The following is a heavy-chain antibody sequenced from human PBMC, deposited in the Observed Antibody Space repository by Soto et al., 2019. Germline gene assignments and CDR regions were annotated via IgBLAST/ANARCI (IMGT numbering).Heavy chain of an antibody. V-gene: IGHV1-18*01. CDR2: ISGYNANT. Sequence: QVQLVQSGAEVKKPGASVKVSCKASGYSFTRYGISWVRQAPGQGLEWMGWISGYNANTNYPENLPGRVTMTTDTATSTAYMVVRNLISDDTAVYYCARMGDVPYFYYGLDVWGQGTTVTVSS. J-gene: IGHJ6*02. CDR3: ARMGDVPYFYYGLDV. D-gene: IGHD3-16*01. CDR1: GYSFTRYG.